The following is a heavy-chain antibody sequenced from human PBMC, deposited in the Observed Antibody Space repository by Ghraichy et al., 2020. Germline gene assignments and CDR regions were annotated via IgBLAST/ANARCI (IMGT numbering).Heavy chain of an antibody. Sequence: GESLNISCAASGFTFGTYAMSWVRQAPGKGLEWVLAIGGDGGSTHYADSVKGRFTISRDNSKNTLYLQMNSLRAEDTAVYYCALYTVNFDFWGQGTLVAVSS. CDR3: ALYTVNFDF. CDR2: IGGDGGST. J-gene: IGHJ4*02. D-gene: IGHD2-2*02. V-gene: IGHV3-23*01. CDR1: GFTFGTYA.